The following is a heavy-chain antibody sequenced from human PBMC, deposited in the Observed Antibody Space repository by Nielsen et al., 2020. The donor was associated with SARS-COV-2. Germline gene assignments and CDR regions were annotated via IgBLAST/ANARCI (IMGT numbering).Heavy chain of an antibody. D-gene: IGHD2-2*01. Sequence: GESLKISCAASGFTFSSYAMHWVRQAPGKGLEWVSAISGSGGSAYYADSVKGRFTISRDNSKNTLYLQMNSLRAEDTAVYYCAKESIVVVSSGAFDIWGQGTMVTVSS. CDR2: ISGSGGSA. V-gene: IGHV3-23*01. J-gene: IGHJ3*02. CDR1: GFTFSSYA. CDR3: AKESIVVVSSGAFDI.